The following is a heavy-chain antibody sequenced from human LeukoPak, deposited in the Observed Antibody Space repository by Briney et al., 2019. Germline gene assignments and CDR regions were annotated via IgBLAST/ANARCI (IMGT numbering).Heavy chain of an antibody. V-gene: IGHV6-1*01. CDR2: TYYRSKLYN. J-gene: IGHJ4*02. D-gene: IGHD1-26*01. Sequence: SQTLSLTCALSGDSVSSNSAAWNWFRQSPSRGLEWLGRTYYRSKLYNDYAVSVKSRITINPDTSKNQFSLKLSSVTAADTAVYYCAREAPPLIDVYSGSYEVDYWGQGTLVTVSS. CDR3: AREAPPLIDVYSGSYEVDY. CDR1: GDSVSSNSAA.